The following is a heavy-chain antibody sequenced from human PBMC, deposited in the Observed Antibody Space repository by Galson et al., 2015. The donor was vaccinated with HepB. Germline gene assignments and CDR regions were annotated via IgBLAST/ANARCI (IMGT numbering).Heavy chain of an antibody. D-gene: IGHD3-10*01. CDR1: GFTFSSYA. J-gene: IGHJ2*01. CDR3: ARALITMVRGIPEYWYFDL. CDR2: ISYDGSNK. V-gene: IGHV3-30-3*01. Sequence: SLRLSCAASGFTFSSYAMHWVRQAPGKGLEWVAVISYDGSNKYYADSVKGRFTISRDNSKNTLYLQMNSLRAEDTAVYYCARALITMVRGIPEYWYFDLWGRGTLVTVSS.